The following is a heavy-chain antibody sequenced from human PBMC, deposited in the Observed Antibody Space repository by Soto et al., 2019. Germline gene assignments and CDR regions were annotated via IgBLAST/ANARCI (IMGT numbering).Heavy chain of an antibody. D-gene: IGHD3-16*01. CDR1: GFTFSTNA. V-gene: IGHV3-23*01. Sequence: EVQLLESGGGLVQSGGSLRLSCAASGFTFSTNAMNWVRQAPGKGLEWVSVITGSGGRIYYADSVKGRFTISRDNSKNTLYLQINSLRVEDAAVYYCAQGLIPAGWASSEYWGQGTLVTVSS. J-gene: IGHJ4*02. CDR2: ITGSGGRI. CDR3: AQGLIPAGWASSEY.